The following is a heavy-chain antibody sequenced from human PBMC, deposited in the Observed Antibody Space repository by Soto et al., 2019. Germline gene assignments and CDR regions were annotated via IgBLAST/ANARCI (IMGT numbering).Heavy chain of an antibody. V-gene: IGHV3-11*01. CDR1: GFTFSDYY. J-gene: IGHJ4*02. CDR2: ISSSGSTI. CDR3: AAAETYSSSWPTLDY. D-gene: IGHD6-13*01. Sequence: GGSLRLSCAASGFTFSDYYMSWIRQAPGKGLEWVSYISSSGSTIYYADSVKGRFTISRDNAKNSLYLQMNSLRAEDTAVYYCAAAETYSSSWPTLDYWGQGTLVTVS.